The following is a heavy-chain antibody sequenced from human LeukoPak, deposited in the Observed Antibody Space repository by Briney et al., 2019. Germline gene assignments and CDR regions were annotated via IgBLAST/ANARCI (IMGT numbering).Heavy chain of an antibody. CDR1: GFTFSNYD. CDR3: AKDARRTSGWYFFDY. V-gene: IGHV3-23*01. D-gene: IGHD6-19*01. Sequence: PGGSLRLSCAASGFTFSNYDMSWVRQAPGKGLEWVSTISGSGDSKNYENSAKGRFTVSRDNSKNTLFLQMNSLRAEDTAVYYCAKDARRTSGWYFFDYWGQGTLVTVSS. J-gene: IGHJ4*02. CDR2: ISGSGDSK.